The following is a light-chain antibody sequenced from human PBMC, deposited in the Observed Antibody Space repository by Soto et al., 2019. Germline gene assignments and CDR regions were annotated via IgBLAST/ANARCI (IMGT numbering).Light chain of an antibody. Sequence: QSALTQPASVSGSPGQSITISCIGTNIDVGGHNYVSWYQQSPGKAPKLIISNVSNRPSGIANRFSGSKSGITASLTIPGFQAEDEGDYYSSSFTGGSSHYVFGTGPKLTVL. CDR2: NVS. V-gene: IGLV2-14*01. J-gene: IGLJ1*01. CDR3: SSFTGGSSHYV. CDR1: NIDVGGHNY.